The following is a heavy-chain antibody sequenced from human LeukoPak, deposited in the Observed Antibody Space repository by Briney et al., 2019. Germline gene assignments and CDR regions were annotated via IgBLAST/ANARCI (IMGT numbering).Heavy chain of an antibody. V-gene: IGHV1-2*06. CDR1: GYTFTGYY. CDR3: ARGPILRYFDWLLYRKSRENWFDP. D-gene: IGHD3-9*01. Sequence: ASVKVSCKASGYTFTGYYIHWVRQAPGQGLEWMGRINCNGGGTSYAQKFQGRVTMTRDTSISTAYMELDRLRSEDAAVYYCARGPILRYFDWLLYRKSRENWFDPWGQGTLVTVSS. J-gene: IGHJ5*02. CDR2: INCNGGGT.